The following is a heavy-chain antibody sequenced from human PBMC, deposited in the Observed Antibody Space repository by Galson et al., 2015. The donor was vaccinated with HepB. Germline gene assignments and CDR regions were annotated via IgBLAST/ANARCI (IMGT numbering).Heavy chain of an antibody. V-gene: IGHV3-74*01. CDR3: ARDLGSARERDY. Sequence: SLRLSCAASGFTFNKYWMRWVRQAPGKGLVWVSRITSDGTITRYADSVKGRFTISRDNAKNMLYLEMNSLRTEDTAIYYCARDLGSARERDYWGQGTLVTVS. D-gene: IGHD6-19*01. J-gene: IGHJ4*02. CDR1: GFTFNKYW. CDR2: ITSDGTIT.